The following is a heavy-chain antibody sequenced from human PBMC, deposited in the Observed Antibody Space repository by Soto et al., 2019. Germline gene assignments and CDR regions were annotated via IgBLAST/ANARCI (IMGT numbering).Heavy chain of an antibody. CDR2: IIPIFGTA. Sequence: ASVKVSCKASGGTFSSYAISWVRQAPGQGLEWMGGIIPIFGTANYAQKFQGRVTITADKSTSTAYMELSSLKASDTAMYYCARHYSGPNWFDPWGQGTLVTVSS. V-gene: IGHV1-69*06. CDR1: GGTFSSYA. D-gene: IGHD5-12*01. CDR3: ARHYSGPNWFDP. J-gene: IGHJ5*02.